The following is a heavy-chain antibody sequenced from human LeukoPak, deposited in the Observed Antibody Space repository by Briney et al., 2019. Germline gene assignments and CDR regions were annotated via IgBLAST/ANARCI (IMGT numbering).Heavy chain of an antibody. D-gene: IGHD6-6*01. CDR2: IIPIFGTA. CDR1: GGTFSSYA. V-gene: IGHV1-69*05. J-gene: IGHJ6*03. Sequence: ASVKVSCKASGGTFSSYAISWVRQAPGQGLEWMGGIIPIFGTANYAQKFQGRVTITTDESTSTAYMELSSLRSEDTAVYYCAGKIEYSSSALIYYYYYMDVWGKGTTVTVSS. CDR3: AGKIEYSSSALIYYYYYMDV.